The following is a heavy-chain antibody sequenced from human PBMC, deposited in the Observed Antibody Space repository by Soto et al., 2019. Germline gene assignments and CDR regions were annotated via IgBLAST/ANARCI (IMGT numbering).Heavy chain of an antibody. V-gene: IGHV1-8*01. CDR1: GYTFTSYD. Sequence: ASVKVSCKASGYTFTSYDINWVRQATGQGLEWMGWMNPNSGNTGYAQKFQGRVTMTRNTSISTAYMELSSLRSEDTAVYYCARGMSVAGHIGTFGAYYYYYYMDVWGKGTTVTVSS. D-gene: IGHD6-19*01. CDR2: MNPNSGNT. J-gene: IGHJ6*03. CDR3: ARGMSVAGHIGTFGAYYYYYYMDV.